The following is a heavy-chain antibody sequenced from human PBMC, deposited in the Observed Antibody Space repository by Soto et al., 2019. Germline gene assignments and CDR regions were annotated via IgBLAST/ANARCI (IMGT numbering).Heavy chain of an antibody. Sequence: EVQLLESGGGLVQPGGSLRVSCAASGFTFTSYAMSWVRQAPGKGLEWVSAISGSGVSTYYADSVKGRFTISRDNSKNTLFLKMNSLRAEDTAVYYCAKEEAYSSGWGAFDYWGQGTLVTVSS. J-gene: IGHJ4*02. CDR1: GFTFTSYA. CDR2: ISGSGVST. D-gene: IGHD6-19*01. V-gene: IGHV3-23*01. CDR3: AKEEAYSSGWGAFDY.